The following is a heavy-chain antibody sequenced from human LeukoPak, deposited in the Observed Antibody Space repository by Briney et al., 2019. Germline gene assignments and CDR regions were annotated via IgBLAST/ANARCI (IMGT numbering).Heavy chain of an antibody. CDR2: IYQSGST. J-gene: IGHJ3*01. CDR3: ARSVSGSYGAFDF. CDR1: GGFNTHYY. D-gene: IGHD1-26*01. V-gene: IGHV4-59*12. Sequence: SETLSLTCSVSGGFNTHYYWTWIRQPPGKGLEWLGEIYQSGSTNYNPSLKSRVTISVDKSKNQFSLKLSSVSAADTAVYYCARSVSGSYGAFDFWGQGAMVTVSS.